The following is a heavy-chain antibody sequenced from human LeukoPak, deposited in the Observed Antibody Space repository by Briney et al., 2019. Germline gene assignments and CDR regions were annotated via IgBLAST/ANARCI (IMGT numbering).Heavy chain of an antibody. J-gene: IGHJ4*02. CDR1: GFTFSSYG. CDR2: IWYDGSNK. D-gene: IGHD2-15*01. V-gene: IGHV3-33*01. Sequence: PGRSLRLSCAASGFTFSSYGMHWVRQAPGKGLEWVAVIWYDGSNKYYADSVKGRFTISRDNSKNTLYLQMNSLRAEDTAVYYCARDPEVLMVAATLGGGFDYWGQGTLVTVSS. CDR3: ARDPEVLMVAATLGGGFDY.